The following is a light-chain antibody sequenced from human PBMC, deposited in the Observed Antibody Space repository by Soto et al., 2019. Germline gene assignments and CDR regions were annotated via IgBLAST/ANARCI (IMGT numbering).Light chain of an antibody. V-gene: IGKV3-20*01. J-gene: IGKJ1*01. Sequence: EMVLTQSPGTLSLSPGERATLSCRASQSVSSSYLAWYQQKPGQAPRLLIYGASSRATGIPDRFSGSGSGTDFTLTISRLEPEDFAVYYCQQYGSSPWTFCQGTKGESK. CDR1: QSVSSSY. CDR3: QQYGSSPWT. CDR2: GAS.